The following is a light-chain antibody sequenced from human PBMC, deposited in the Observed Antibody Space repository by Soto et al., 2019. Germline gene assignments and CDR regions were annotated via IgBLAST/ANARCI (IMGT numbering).Light chain of an antibody. Sequence: EIVMTQSPATLSVSPGERATLSCRASQSVSSNLAWYQQKPGQAPRLLIYGASTSATGIPARLSGSGSGTDFTLTISSLQSEDFAVYYCQQYNKWPLTFGGGTKVESK. V-gene: IGKV3-15*01. J-gene: IGKJ4*01. CDR2: GAS. CDR3: QQYNKWPLT. CDR1: QSVSSN.